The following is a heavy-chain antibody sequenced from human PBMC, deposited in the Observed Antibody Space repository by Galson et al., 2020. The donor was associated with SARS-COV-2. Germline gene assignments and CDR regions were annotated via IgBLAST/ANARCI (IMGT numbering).Heavy chain of an antibody. V-gene: IGHV3-21*01. J-gene: IGHJ6*02. CDR2: ISSNSEYI. CDR3: AREASWAMFGMDV. D-gene: IGHD1-26*01. CDR1: GFTINSYT. Sequence: GGSLRLSCEVSGFTINSYTMTWVRQAPGKGPEWVSSISSNSEYIYYEDSLKGRFTISRDNAKNSLYLQINSLRAEDTAVYYCAREASWAMFGMDVWGQGTTVTVSS.